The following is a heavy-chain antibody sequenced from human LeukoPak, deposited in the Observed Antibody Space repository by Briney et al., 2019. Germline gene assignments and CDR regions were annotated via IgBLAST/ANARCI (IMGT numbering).Heavy chain of an antibody. V-gene: IGHV3-7*01. Sequence: PGGSLRLSCAASGFTFRNYWMSWVRQAPGKGLEWVANIKQDGSEKYYVDSVKGRFTISRDTAKNSLYLQMNSLRAEDTAVYYCARDYGGSSPFDYWGQGTLVTVSS. CDR3: ARDYGGSSPFDY. CDR1: GFTFRNYW. D-gene: IGHD4-23*01. CDR2: IKQDGSEK. J-gene: IGHJ4*02.